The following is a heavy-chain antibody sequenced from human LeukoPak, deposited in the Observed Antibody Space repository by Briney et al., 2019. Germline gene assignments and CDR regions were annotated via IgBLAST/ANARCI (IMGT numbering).Heavy chain of an antibody. CDR1: GFTFSTYW. Sequence: GESLRLSCAASGFTFSTYWMSWVRQAPGKGLEWVAILKQDGSEKYYVDSVKGRFTISRDNAKNSLYLQMNSLRVEDTAVYYCARVEYYFDYWGQGSLVTVSS. V-gene: IGHV3-7*04. CDR3: ARVEYYFDY. D-gene: IGHD5-24*01. CDR2: LKQDGSEK. J-gene: IGHJ4*02.